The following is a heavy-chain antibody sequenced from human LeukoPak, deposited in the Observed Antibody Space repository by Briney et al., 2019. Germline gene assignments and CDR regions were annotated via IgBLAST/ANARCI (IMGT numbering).Heavy chain of an antibody. D-gene: IGHD5-24*01. V-gene: IGHV3-74*01. Sequence: GGSLRLSCAASAFTFSNYWMHWVRQTPGKGLVWVASIDSDGTTATYADSVKGRFTISRDNARNTLYLQMNSLRAEDTAVYYCARWGDGYPPDYWGQGTLVTVSS. CDR2: IDSDGTTA. CDR3: ARWGDGYPPDY. J-gene: IGHJ4*02. CDR1: AFTFSNYW.